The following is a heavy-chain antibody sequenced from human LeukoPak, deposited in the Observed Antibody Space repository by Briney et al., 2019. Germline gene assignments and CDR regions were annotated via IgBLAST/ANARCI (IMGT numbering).Heavy chain of an antibody. J-gene: IGHJ4*02. CDR3: ARAGENYYDFYY. D-gene: IGHD1-26*01. Sequence: ASVNVSCKASRYTFTSFYMHWVRQAPGQGLEWMGIFDPSGSSTTYAQKFQGRVTMTRDMSTSIVYMELSSLGSEDTAVYYCARAGENYYDFYYWGQGTLVTVSS. CDR1: RYTFTSFY. CDR2: FDPSGSST. V-gene: IGHV1-46*01.